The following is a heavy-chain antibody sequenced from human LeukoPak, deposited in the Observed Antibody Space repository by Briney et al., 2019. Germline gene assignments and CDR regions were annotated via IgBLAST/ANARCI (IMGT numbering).Heavy chain of an antibody. CDR3: AREGGGLYNLGDAFDI. J-gene: IGHJ3*02. CDR1: GFTFSSYE. D-gene: IGHD1-20*01. CDR2: ITSSATT. V-gene: IGHV3-48*03. Sequence: PGGSLRLSCAASGFTFSSYEMNWVRQAPGKGLEWVSYITSSATTYYADSVKGRFTISRDNAKNSLYLHMNSLRAEDTAVYYCAREGGGLYNLGDAFDIWGQGTTVTVSS.